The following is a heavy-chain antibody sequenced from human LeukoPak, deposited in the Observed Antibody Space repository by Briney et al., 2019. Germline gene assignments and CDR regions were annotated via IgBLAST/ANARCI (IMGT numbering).Heavy chain of an antibody. V-gene: IGHV3-33*01. J-gene: IGHJ4*02. CDR1: GFTFSSYA. CDR3: AREASPKALGY. CDR2: IWHDGSNK. Sequence: GGSLRLSCEASGFTFSSYAMHWVRQARGKGLEWVAVIWHDGSNKYYVDSVKGRLTISRDNSKNTLYLQMNSLRAEDTAVYYCAREASPKALGYWGQGTLVTVSS.